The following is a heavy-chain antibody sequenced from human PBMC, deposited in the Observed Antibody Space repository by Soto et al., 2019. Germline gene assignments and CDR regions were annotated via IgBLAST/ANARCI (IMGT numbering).Heavy chain of an antibody. V-gene: IGHV4-39*01. J-gene: IGHJ5*02. CDR2: IYYSGST. CDR3: ARHYFDWLSDNWFDP. CDR1: GGSISSSSYY. Sequence: SETLSLTCTVSGGSISSSSYYWGWIRQAPGKGLEWIGSIYYSGSTYYNPSLKSRVTISVDTSKNQFSLKLSSVTAADTAVYYCARHYFDWLSDNWFDPWGQGTLVTVSS. D-gene: IGHD3-9*01.